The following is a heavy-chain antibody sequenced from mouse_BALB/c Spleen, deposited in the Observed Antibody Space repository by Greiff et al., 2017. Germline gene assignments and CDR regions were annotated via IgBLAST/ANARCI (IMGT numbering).Heavy chain of an antibody. V-gene: IGHV6-6*02. J-gene: IGHJ4*01. Sequence: EVKLVESGGGLVQPGGSMKLSCVASGFTFSNYWMNWVRQSPEKGLEWVAEIRLKSNNYATHYAESVKGRFTISRDDSKSSVYLQMNNLRAEDTGIYYCTITTVVAFYYYAMDYWGQGTSVTVSS. D-gene: IGHD1-1*01. CDR1: GFTFSNYW. CDR3: TITTVVAFYYYAMDY. CDR2: IRLKSNNYAT.